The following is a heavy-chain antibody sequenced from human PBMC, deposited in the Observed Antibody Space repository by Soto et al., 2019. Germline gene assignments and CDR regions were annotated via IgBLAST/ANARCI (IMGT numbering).Heavy chain of an antibody. J-gene: IGHJ4*02. Sequence: QITLKESRPTLVEPTEALALTCSFSGFSLTTNPVGVGWFRQPPGTDLDWLGVIYSDDDKRYNPYLKTRITITKDTSRNEVAQTMTDMEPKDTVRYFCAHRIGGSSWNDVFFGLWGQGFLVTV. V-gene: IGHV2-5*02. CDR1: GFSLTTNPVG. D-gene: IGHD1-1*01. CDR3: AHRIGGSSWNDVFFGL. CDR2: IYSDDDK.